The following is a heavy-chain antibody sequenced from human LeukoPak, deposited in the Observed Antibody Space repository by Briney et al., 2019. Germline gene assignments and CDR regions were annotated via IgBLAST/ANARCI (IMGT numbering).Heavy chain of an antibody. V-gene: IGHV3-30-3*01. D-gene: IGHD3-16*01. CDR2: ISYDGSNK. CDR3: ARVWGLYYDYAWGSWPHDY. CDR1: GFNFTNAW. Sequence: GGSLRLSCAASGFNFTNAWMSWVRQAPGKGLEWVAVISYDGSNKYYADSVKGRFTISRDNSKNTLYLQMNSLRAEDTAVYYCARVWGLYYDYAWGSWPHDYWGQGTLVTVSS. J-gene: IGHJ4*02.